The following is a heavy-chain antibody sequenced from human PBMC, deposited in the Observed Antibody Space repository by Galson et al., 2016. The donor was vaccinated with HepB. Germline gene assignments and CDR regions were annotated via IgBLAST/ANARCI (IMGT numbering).Heavy chain of an antibody. D-gene: IGHD3-10*01. J-gene: IGHJ5*02. V-gene: IGHV3-21*01. CDR2: ISSNSRDI. CDR1: GFSLGDYN. CDR3: ARDRGGSAGAFNWFDP. Sequence: SLRLSCAASGFSLGDYNMNWVRQAPGKGLEWVSSISSNSRDISYADSVKGRFTISKDNAENTLYLQMNSLRVEDTAVYYCARDRGGSAGAFNWFDPWGQGTLVTVSS.